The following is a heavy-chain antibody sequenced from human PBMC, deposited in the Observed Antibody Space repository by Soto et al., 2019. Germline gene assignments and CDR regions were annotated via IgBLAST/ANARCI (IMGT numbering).Heavy chain of an antibody. CDR3: ARGRIADRGDWFDP. CDR1: GDSLSSNSAA. CDR2: TYYRSKWYN. D-gene: IGHD2-15*01. Sequence: SQTLSLTCAISGDSLSSNSAAWNWIRQSPSRGLEWLGRTYYRSKWYNDYALSVKSRITVTPDTSKNQFSLQLNSVTPEDAAVYYCARGRIADRGDWFDPCGQGPQVTVSS. V-gene: IGHV6-1*01. J-gene: IGHJ5*02.